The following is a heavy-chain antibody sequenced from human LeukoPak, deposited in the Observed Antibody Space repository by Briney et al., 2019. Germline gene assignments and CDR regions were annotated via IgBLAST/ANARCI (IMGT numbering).Heavy chain of an antibody. CDR3: ARSQYSSSSTDY. V-gene: IGHV4-59*01. D-gene: IGHD6-6*01. CDR1: GGSISSYY. CDR2: IYYSGST. J-gene: IGHJ4*02. Sequence: SETLSLTCTVSGGSISSYYWSWIRQPPGKGLEWIGYIYYSGSTNYNPSLKSRVTISVDTSKNQFSLKLSSVTAADTAVYYCARSQYSSSSTDYWGQGTLVTVSS.